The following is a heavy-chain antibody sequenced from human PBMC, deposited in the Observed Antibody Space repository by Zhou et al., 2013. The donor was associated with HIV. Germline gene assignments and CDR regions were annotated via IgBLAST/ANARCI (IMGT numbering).Heavy chain of an antibody. V-gene: IGHV1-69*05. Sequence: QVQLVQSGAEVKKPGSSVKVSCKASGGTFSSYAISWVRQAPGQGLEWMGGIIPIFGTANYAQKFQGRVTITTDESTSTAYMELSSLRSEDTAVYYCAGLEGIAARRGYYMDVWGKGTTVTVSS. CDR1: GGTFSSYA. J-gene: IGHJ6*03. CDR2: IIPIFGTA. D-gene: IGHD6-6*01. CDR3: AGLEGIAARRGYYMDV.